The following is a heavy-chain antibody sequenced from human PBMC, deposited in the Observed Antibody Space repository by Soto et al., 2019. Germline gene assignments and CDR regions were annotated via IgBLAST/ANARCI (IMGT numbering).Heavy chain of an antibody. Sequence: QVQLVQSGAEVKKPGASVKVSRKASGYTFTSYYMHWVRQAPGQGLEWMGIINPSGGSTSYAQKFQGRVTMTRDTSTSTVYMELSSLRSEDTAVYYCARDHEVTIFDYWGQGTLVTVSS. CDR2: INPSGGST. CDR3: ARDHEVTIFDY. D-gene: IGHD3-3*01. J-gene: IGHJ4*02. V-gene: IGHV1-46*03. CDR1: GYTFTSYY.